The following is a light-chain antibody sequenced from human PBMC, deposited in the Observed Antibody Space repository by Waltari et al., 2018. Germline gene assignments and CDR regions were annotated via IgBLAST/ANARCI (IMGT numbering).Light chain of an antibody. V-gene: IGKV6D-21*02. CDR1: HSIGSG. CDR2: YAS. Sequence: EIVLTQSPDFHSVTPKEKVTIPCRASHSIGSGLNWYQQKPDQAPKLRIKYASQSISGVPSRFSGSGSGTDFTLTINSLEAEDAAAYYCHQSSSLPRTFGQGTKVEIK. CDR3: HQSSSLPRT. J-gene: IGKJ1*01.